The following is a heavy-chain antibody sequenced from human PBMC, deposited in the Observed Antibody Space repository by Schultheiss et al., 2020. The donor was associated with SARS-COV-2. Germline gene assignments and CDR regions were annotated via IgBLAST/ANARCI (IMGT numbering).Heavy chain of an antibody. CDR1: GFTFSSYW. Sequence: GWSLRLSCAASGFTFSSYWMSWVRQAPGKGLEWVANIKQDGSEKYYVDSVKGRFTISRDNAKNSLYLQMNSLRAEDTAVYYCAREFVATGGGRDYYGMDVWGQGTTVTVSS. J-gene: IGHJ6*02. V-gene: IGHV3-7*03. CDR3: AREFVATGGGRDYYGMDV. CDR2: IKQDGSEK. D-gene: IGHD3-16*01.